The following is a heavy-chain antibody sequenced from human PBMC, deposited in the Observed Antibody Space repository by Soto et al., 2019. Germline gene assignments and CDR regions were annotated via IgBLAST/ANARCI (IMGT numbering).Heavy chain of an antibody. CDR3: ARGSSLPQGYFDY. Sequence: VQLVESGGGLVQPGGSLRLSCAASGFTVSSNYMSWVRQAPGKGLEWVSVIYSGGSTYYADSVKGRFTISRDNSKNTLYLQMNSLRAEDTAVYYCARGSSLPQGYFDYWGQGTLVTVSS. D-gene: IGHD6-6*01. CDR1: GFTVSSNY. CDR2: IYSGGST. V-gene: IGHV3-66*01. J-gene: IGHJ4*02.